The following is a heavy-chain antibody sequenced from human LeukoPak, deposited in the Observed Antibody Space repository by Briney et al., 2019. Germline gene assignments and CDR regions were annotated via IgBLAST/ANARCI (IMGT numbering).Heavy chain of an antibody. J-gene: IGHJ4*02. CDR1: GYTFTGYY. CDR2: LNPNSGGT. Sequence: GASVKVSCKASGYTFTGYYMHWVRQAPGQGLEWMGRLNPNSGGTNYAQKFQGRVTMTRDTSISPAYMELSRLRSDDTAVYYCARQYSSSSLVVSPYYWGQGTLVTVSS. CDR3: ARQYSSSSLVVSPYY. V-gene: IGHV1-2*06. D-gene: IGHD6-6*01.